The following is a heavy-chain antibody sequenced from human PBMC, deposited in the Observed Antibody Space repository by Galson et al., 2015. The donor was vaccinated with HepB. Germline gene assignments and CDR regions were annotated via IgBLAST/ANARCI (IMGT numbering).Heavy chain of an antibody. J-gene: IGHJ4*02. CDR1: RFTFSSYA. CDR2: IGGSGRNR. CDR3: AKGRQSLTSCLDY. D-gene: IGHD2-2*01. Sequence: SLRLSCAASRFTFSSYAMTWVRQVPGKGLEWVSTIGGSGRNRHYSESVKGRFTISRDNSKNTLYLQMNSLRAEDTATYYCAKGRQSLTSCLDYWGQGILVTVSS. V-gene: IGHV3-23*01.